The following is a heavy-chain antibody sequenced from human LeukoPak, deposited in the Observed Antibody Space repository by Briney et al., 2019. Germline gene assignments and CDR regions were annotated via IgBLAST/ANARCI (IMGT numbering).Heavy chain of an antibody. CDR2: ISSSGDAT. J-gene: IGHJ4*02. CDR1: GFTLNNYA. V-gene: IGHV3-23*01. D-gene: IGHD1-14*01. CDR3: ARGTTDLDY. Sequence: GGSLRLSCAASGFTLNNYAMNWVRQAPGKGLEWVSLISSSGDATYYADSVQGRFTISRDNSRNTLYLHIDSLRVEDTATYYCARGTTDLDYWGQGTRVIVSS.